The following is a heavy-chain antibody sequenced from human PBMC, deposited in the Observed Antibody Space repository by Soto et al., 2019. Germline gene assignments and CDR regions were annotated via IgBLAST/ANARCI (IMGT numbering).Heavy chain of an antibody. D-gene: IGHD1-26*01. J-gene: IGHJ6*02. CDR2: IDWNSGST. Sequence: EVQLVESGGGLVQSGRSRRLSCVASGSRFDDFAMHWVRQAPGKGLEWVSSIDWNSGSTAYADSVKGRFTIFRDNARNSLDLQMNSLRVEDTASYCCVKGRGSYFVYFGLDVWGPGTTVTVSS. CDR1: GSRFDDFA. CDR3: VKGRGSYFVYFGLDV. V-gene: IGHV3-9*01.